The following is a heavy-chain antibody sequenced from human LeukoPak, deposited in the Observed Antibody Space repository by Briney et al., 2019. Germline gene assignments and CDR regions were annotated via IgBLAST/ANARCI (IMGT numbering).Heavy chain of an antibody. V-gene: IGHV3-48*03. J-gene: IGHJ6*03. CDR3: ARVRYYYDTSGYRYYMDV. D-gene: IGHD3-22*01. CDR1: GFTFSSYE. CDR2: ISSGSTI. Sequence: GGSLRLSCAASGFTFSSYEMNWVRQAPGKGLEWVSYISSGSTIYYADSVKGRLTISRDNAKNSLYLQMNSLRAEDTAVYYCARVRYYYDTSGYRYYMDVWGKGTTVTISS.